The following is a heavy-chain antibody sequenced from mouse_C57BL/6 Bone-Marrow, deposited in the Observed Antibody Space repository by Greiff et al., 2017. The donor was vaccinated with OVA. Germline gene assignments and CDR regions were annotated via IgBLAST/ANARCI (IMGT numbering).Heavy chain of an antibody. D-gene: IGHD2-12*01. CDR3: ARRVTAPFAY. CDR2: INPSTGGT. Sequence: EVKLQESGAELVKPGASVKISCKASGYSFTGYYMNWVKQSPEKSLEWIGEINPSTGGTTYNQKFKAKATLTVDKSSSTAYMQLKSLTSEDSAVYYCARRVTAPFAYWGQGTLVTVSA. CDR1: GYSFTGYY. V-gene: IGHV1-42*01. J-gene: IGHJ3*01.